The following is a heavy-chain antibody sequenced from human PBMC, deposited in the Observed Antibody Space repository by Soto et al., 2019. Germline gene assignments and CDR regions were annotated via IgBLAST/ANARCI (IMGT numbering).Heavy chain of an antibody. V-gene: IGHV3-23*01. CDR3: AKSWGTTIYYYYYGMDV. J-gene: IGHJ6*02. CDR1: GFTFSSYT. D-gene: IGHD1-1*01. Sequence: EVQLLESGGGLEQPGGSLRLSCAASGFTFSSYTMSWVRQAPGKGLEWVSAISGSGGSTYYADSVKGRFTISRDNSKKTLDLQMNSLRAEDTAVYYCAKSWGTTIYYYYYGMDVWGQGTTVTVSS. CDR2: ISGSGGST.